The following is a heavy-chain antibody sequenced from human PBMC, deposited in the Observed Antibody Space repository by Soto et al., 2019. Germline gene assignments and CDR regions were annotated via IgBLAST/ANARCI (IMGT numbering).Heavy chain of an antibody. D-gene: IGHD2-8*01. V-gene: IGHV4-4*02. CDR1: DGSIIRSIW. CDR2: IYHSGST. J-gene: IGHJ4*02. Sequence: PSETLSLTSAVSDGSIIRSIWWSWVRQPPGKGLEWIGEIYHSGSTSYNPSLKSRVTISVDKSKNQFSLNLSSVTAADTAVYYCAIMYGRRGSFVYWGQGTLVTGSS. CDR3: AIMYGRRGSFVY.